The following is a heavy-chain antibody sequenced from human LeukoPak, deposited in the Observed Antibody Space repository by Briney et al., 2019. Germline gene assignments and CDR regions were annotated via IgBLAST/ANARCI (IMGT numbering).Heavy chain of an antibody. D-gene: IGHD2-15*01. CDR3: ARGLARYCSGGSCDARVPLRAFDI. Sequence: SETLSLTCAVYGGSFSGYYWSWIRQPPGKGLEWIGEINHSGSTNYNPSLKSRVTISVDTSKNQFSLKLSSVTAADTAVYYCARGLARYCSGGSCDARVPLRAFDIWGQGTMVTVSS. J-gene: IGHJ3*02. CDR2: INHSGST. CDR1: GGSFSGYY. V-gene: IGHV4-34*01.